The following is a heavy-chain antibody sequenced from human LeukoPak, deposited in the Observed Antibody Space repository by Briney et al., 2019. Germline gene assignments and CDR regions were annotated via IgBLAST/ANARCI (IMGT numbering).Heavy chain of an antibody. CDR2: IWYDGSNK. J-gene: IGHJ6*03. CDR3: ARKGIVVETDYYYYYMDV. D-gene: IGHD2-2*01. Sequence: GRSLRLSCAASGFTFSSYGMHWVRQAPGKGLEWVAVIWYDGSNKYYADSVKGRFTISRDNSKNTLYLQMNSLRAEDTAVYYCARKGIVVETDYYYYYMDVWGKGTTVTVS. V-gene: IGHV3-33*01. CDR1: GFTFSSYG.